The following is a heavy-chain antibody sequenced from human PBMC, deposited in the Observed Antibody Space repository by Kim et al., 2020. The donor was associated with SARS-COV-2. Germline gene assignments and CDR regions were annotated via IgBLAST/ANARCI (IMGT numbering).Heavy chain of an antibody. D-gene: IGHD3-22*01. CDR1: GGSISSYY. V-gene: IGHV4-59*08. J-gene: IGHJ4*02. Sequence: SETLSLTCTVSGGSISSYYWSWIRQPPGKGLEWIGYIYYSGSTNYNPSLKSRVTISVDTSKNQFSLKLSSVTAADTAVYYCARQVTMIEGSAPYFDYWGQGTLVTVSS. CDR3: ARQVTMIEGSAPYFDY. CDR2: IYYSGST.